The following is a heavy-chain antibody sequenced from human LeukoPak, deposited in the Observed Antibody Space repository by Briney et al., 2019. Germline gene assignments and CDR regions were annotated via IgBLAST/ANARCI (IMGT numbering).Heavy chain of an antibody. CDR2: IYYSGST. CDR3: AGTGIAVAGVDY. CDR1: GGSISSSSYY. V-gene: IGHV4-39*07. Sequence: KASETLSLTCTVSGGSISSSSYYWGWIRQPPGKGLEWIGSIYYSGSTYYNPSLKSRVTISVDTSKNQFSLKLSSVTAADTAVYYCAGTGIAVAGVDYWGQGTLVTVSS. D-gene: IGHD6-19*01. J-gene: IGHJ4*02.